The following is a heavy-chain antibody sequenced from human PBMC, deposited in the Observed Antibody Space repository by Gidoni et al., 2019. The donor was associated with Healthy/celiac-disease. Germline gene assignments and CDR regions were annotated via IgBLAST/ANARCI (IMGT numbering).Heavy chain of an antibody. J-gene: IGHJ4*02. Sequence: EVQLVESGGGLIQPGGSLRLSCAASGFTVSSNYMSWVRQAPGKGLEWVSVIYSGGSTYYADSVKGRFTISRDNSKNTLYLQMNSLRAEDTAVYYCARWDSSGYGFFDYWGQGTLVTVSS. CDR1: GFTVSSNY. CDR3: ARWDSSGYGFFDY. V-gene: IGHV3-53*01. CDR2: IYSGGST. D-gene: IGHD3-22*01.